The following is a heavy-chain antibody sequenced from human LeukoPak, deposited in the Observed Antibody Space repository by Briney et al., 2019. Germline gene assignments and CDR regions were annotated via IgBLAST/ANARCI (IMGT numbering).Heavy chain of an antibody. V-gene: IGHV3-11*01. CDR2: ISSSGSTM. D-gene: IGHD6-19*01. Sequence: GGSLRLSCAASGFTFSDYYMSWIRQAPGKGLEWVSYISSSGSTMYYADSVKGRFTIFRDNSKNTLYLQMNSLKTEDTAVYYCTTDPPPLPSSGYYYYYYMDVWGKGTTVTISS. CDR1: GFTFSDYY. J-gene: IGHJ6*03. CDR3: TTDPPPLPSSGYYYYYYMDV.